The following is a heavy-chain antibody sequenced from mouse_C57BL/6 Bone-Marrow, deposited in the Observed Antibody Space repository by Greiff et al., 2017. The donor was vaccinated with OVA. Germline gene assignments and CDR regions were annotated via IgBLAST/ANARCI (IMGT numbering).Heavy chain of an antibody. J-gene: IGHJ1*03. CDR2: IYWDDDK. Sequence: QVTLKESGPGILQSSQTLRLTCSFSGFSLSTSGMGVSWIRQPSGKGLEWLAHIYWDDDKRYNPFLKSRLTISKDTSRNQVFLKITSVDTADTATYYCAFYYEYDRAYWYFDVWCTGTAVTVSA. CDR1: GFSLSTSGMG. V-gene: IGHV8-12*01. CDR3: AFYYEYDRAYWYFDV. D-gene: IGHD2-4*01.